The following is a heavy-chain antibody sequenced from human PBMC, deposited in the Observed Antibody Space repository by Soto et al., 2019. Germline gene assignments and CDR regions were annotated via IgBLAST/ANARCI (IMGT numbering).Heavy chain of an antibody. CDR2: IKGKPDGGAT. V-gene: IGHV3-15*01. J-gene: IGHJ4*02. CDR1: GFTFNTAW. CDR3: TAGSPFNY. Sequence: VGSLRLSCAASGFTFNTAWLTWVRQAPGKGLEWVGRIKGKPDGGATDYAALVEGRFMISRDDSQNTVFLQMNSLKTDDTAVYYCTAGSPFNYWGPGTLVTVSS.